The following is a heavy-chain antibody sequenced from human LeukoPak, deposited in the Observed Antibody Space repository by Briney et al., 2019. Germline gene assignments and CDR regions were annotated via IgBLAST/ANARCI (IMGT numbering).Heavy chain of an antibody. Sequence: GGSLRLSCAASGFTFSSNWMHWVRQAPGKGLVWVSRINGDGTSTTYAGSVKGRFTISRDNAKNTLYLQMNSLRAEDTAVYYCGWSRDGYNYFVYWGQGTLATVSS. CDR1: GFTFSSNW. CDR3: GWSRDGYNYFVY. J-gene: IGHJ4*02. CDR2: INGDGTST. V-gene: IGHV3-74*01. D-gene: IGHD5-24*01.